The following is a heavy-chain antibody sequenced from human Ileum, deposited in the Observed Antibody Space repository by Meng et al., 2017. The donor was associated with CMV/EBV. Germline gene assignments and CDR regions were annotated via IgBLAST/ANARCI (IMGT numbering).Heavy chain of an antibody. CDR1: GYKFTSIW. V-gene: IGHV5-51*01. Sequence: GESLKISCKASGYKFTSIWIGWVRQKPGKGLEWMGIIYPSDSDTRYSPSFQGQVTISADKSINTAYVQWSSLKASDTAIYYCARQPLTGYDFDYWGQGTLATVSS. D-gene: IGHD5-12*01. CDR2: IYPSDSDT. CDR3: ARQPLTGYDFDY. J-gene: IGHJ4*02.